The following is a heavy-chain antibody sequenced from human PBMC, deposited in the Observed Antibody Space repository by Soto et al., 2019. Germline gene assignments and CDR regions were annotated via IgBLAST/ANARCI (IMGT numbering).Heavy chain of an antibody. V-gene: IGHV4-34*01. CDR3: ARGIPMIVVVQSDAPDRYYFDS. D-gene: IGHD3-22*01. CDR2: ITHGGST. Sequence: QVQLQQWGAGLLKPSETLSLTCAVYGGSFSGYYWTWIRQPPGKGLEWIGEITHGGSTNYNPSLKSRVTISVDTSKNQFSLKLRSVTAADTAVYYCARGIPMIVVVQSDAPDRYYFDSWGQGTLVTVSS. CDR1: GGSFSGYY. J-gene: IGHJ4*02.